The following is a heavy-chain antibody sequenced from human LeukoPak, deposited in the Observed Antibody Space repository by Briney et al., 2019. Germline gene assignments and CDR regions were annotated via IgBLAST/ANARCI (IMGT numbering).Heavy chain of an antibody. D-gene: IGHD3-10*01. Sequence: GGSLRLSCTASGFTFGDYAMSWVRQAPGKGLEWVSTISGSGGSTYYADSMKGRFTISRDNSKNTLYLQMNSLRAEDTAAYYCAKGSRAQGYYFDFWGQGTLVTVSS. V-gene: IGHV3-23*01. J-gene: IGHJ4*02. CDR2: ISGSGGST. CDR3: AKGSRAQGYYFDF. CDR1: GFTFGDYA.